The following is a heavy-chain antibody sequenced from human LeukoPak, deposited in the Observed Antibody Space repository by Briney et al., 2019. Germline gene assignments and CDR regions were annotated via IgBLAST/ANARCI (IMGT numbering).Heavy chain of an antibody. CDR3: VTDRDNSDWQKRFDS. D-gene: IGHD2-21*02. Sequence: SGGSLRLSCAASGFTFSTYWMNWYRQAPGKGLEWVGNINQDASEINYVDSVRGRFTISRDNAKNSLHLQMNSLRAEDTAVYYCVTDRDNSDWQKRFDSWGQGTLVTVSS. V-gene: IGHV3-7*01. CDR2: INQDASEI. CDR1: GFTFSTYW. J-gene: IGHJ4*02.